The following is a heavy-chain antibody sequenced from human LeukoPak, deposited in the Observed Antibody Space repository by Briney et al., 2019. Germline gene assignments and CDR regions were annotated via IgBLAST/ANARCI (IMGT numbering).Heavy chain of an antibody. V-gene: IGHV3-33*01. CDR1: GFTFSSYG. Sequence: PGRSLRLSCAASGFTFSSYGMHWVRQAPGKGLEWVAVIWYDGSNKYYVDSVKGRFTISRDNSKNTLYLQMNSLRAEDTAVYYCATLKLISVGRHFDYWGQGTLVTVSS. CDR2: IWYDGSNK. CDR3: ATLKLISVGRHFDY. D-gene: IGHD2-8*01. J-gene: IGHJ4*02.